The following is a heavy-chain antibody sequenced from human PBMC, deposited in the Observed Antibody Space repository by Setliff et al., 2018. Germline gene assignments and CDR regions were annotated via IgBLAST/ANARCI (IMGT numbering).Heavy chain of an antibody. D-gene: IGHD3-3*02. J-gene: IGHJ4*02. CDR1: GYSISSGYY. V-gene: IGHV4-38-2*02. CDR2: FFHTGNT. Sequence: SESLSLTCTVSGYSISSGYYWGWIRQPTGKGLEWLGSFFHTGNTYYNPSLEGRVTISVDTSNNQFSLKLSSVTAADTAVYYCARHLWGRYMAESSDYFDYWGQGSLVTVSS. CDR3: ARHLWGRYMAESSDYFDY.